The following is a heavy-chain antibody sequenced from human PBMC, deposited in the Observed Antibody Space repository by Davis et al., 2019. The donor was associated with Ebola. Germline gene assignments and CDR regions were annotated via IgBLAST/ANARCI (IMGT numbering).Heavy chain of an antibody. J-gene: IGHJ2*01. CDR1: GGSVSSGSYY. CDR3: ARDIVGATGGWYFDL. CDR2: IYYSGST. Sequence: PSETLSLTCTVSGGSVSSGSYYWSWIRQPPGKGLEWIGYIYYSGSTNYNPSLKSRVTISVDTSKNQFSLKLSSVTAADTAVYYCARDIVGATGGWYFDLWGRGTLVTVSS. D-gene: IGHD1-26*01. V-gene: IGHV4-61*01.